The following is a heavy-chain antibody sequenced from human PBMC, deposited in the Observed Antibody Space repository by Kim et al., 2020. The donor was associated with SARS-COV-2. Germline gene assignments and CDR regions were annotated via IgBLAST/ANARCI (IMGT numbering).Heavy chain of an antibody. Sequence: GGSLRLSCAASGFTFSSYAMSWVRQAPGKGLEWVSAISGSGGSTYYADSVKGRFTISRDNSKNTLYLQMNSLRAEETAVYYCAKDYGVPGWFDPWGQGTLVTVSS. CDR1: GFTFSSYA. J-gene: IGHJ5*02. V-gene: IGHV3-23*01. D-gene: IGHD4-17*01. CDR3: AKDYGVPGWFDP. CDR2: ISGSGGST.